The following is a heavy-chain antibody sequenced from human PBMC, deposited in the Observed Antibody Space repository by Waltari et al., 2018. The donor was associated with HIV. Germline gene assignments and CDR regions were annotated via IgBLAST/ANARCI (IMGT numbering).Heavy chain of an antibody. Sequence: QIQVVQSGGEVKKPGASVKVSCKTSGYNFKNYGITWVRQAPGQGLEWMGRISGRNGYTMYAQKFQGRVIMTIDTSTNSGYLELQSLTSDDTADYYCARAAYGDFLYSWIDPWGQGTPVIVSS. CDR1: GYNFKNYG. CDR3: ARAAYGDFLYSWIDP. J-gene: IGHJ5*02. V-gene: IGHV1-18*01. D-gene: IGHD4-17*01. CDR2: ISGRNGYT.